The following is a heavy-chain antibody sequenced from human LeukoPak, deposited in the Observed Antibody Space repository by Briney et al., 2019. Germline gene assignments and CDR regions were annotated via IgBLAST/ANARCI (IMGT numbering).Heavy chain of an antibody. CDR3: TSGPLTGTTNY. V-gene: IGHV3-30*04. D-gene: IGHD1-7*01. Sequence: PGRSLRLSCAASGFIFSSYAMHWVRQAPGKGLEWVTVISYDGSDKFYTDSVKGRFLISRDNSKNTLYLQMSSLKTEDTAVYYCTSGPLTGTTNYWGQGTLVTVSS. CDR1: GFIFSSYA. CDR2: ISYDGSDK. J-gene: IGHJ4*02.